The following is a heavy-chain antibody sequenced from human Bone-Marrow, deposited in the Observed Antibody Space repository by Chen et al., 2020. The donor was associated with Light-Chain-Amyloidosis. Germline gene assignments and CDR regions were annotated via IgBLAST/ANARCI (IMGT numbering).Heavy chain of an antibody. D-gene: IGHD3-9*01. J-gene: IGHJ4*02. CDR3: ARQSGGLTDI. CDR2: FLHSGRT. V-gene: IGHV4-39*01. CDR1: GGSISSSSYY. Sequence: QVQLQESGPGLVKPWENLSLSCTISGGSISSSSYYWGWVRQPPGEGLEWIGSFLHSGRTYYNPSLKSRVTISVDTSKSQVSLRLSSVTAADTAVYYCARQSGGLTDIWGQGTLVTVSS.